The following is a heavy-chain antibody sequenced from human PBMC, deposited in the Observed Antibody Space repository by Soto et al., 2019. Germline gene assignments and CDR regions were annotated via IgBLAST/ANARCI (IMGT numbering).Heavy chain of an antibody. J-gene: IGHJ6*03. D-gene: IGHD3-10*01. V-gene: IGHV3-7*03. Sequence: GGSLRLSCAASGFTFSSYWMSWVRQAPGKGLEWVANIKQDGSETYYADSVKGRFTISRDNAKNTLYLQMNSLRAEDTAVYYCAKEGAVTMVRGVPGLGNYMDVWGKGTTVTVSS. CDR3: AKEGAVTMVRGVPGLGNYMDV. CDR1: GFTFSSYW. CDR2: IKQDGSET.